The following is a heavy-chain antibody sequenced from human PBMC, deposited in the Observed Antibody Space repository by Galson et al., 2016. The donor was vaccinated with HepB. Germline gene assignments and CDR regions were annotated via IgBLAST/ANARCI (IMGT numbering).Heavy chain of an antibody. J-gene: IGHJ6*02. CDR1: GFTFSSYS. CDR3: ARARDYYFYSMDV. V-gene: IGHV3-21*04. Sequence: SLRLSCAASGFTFSSYSMNWVRQAPGKGLEWVSSISSSSSYIYYADSVKGRFTISRDNAKNSLYLQMNSLRAEDTAVYYCARARDYYFYSMDVWGQGTTVTVSS. CDR2: ISSSSSYI.